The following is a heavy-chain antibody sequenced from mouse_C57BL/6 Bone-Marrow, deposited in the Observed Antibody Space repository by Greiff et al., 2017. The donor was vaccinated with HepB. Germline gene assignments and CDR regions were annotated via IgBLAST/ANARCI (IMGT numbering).Heavy chain of an antibody. CDR1: GYTFTTYP. CDR3: AIYYSNYEGYFDY. J-gene: IGHJ2*01. D-gene: IGHD2-5*01. CDR2: FHPYNDDT. Sequence: VKLQESGAELVKPGASVKMSCKASGYTFTTYPIEWMKQNHGKSLEWIGNFHPYNDDTKYNEKFKGKATLTVEKSSSTVYLELSRLTSDDSAVYYCAIYYSNYEGYFDYWGQGTTLTVSS. V-gene: IGHV1-47*01.